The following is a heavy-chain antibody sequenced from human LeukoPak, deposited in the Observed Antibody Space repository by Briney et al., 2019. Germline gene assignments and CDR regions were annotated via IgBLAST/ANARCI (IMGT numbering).Heavy chain of an antibody. CDR2: IGTAGDT. D-gene: IGHD5-12*01. CDR1: GFTFCSYD. CDR3: ARGGYSGYDIYGMDV. Sequence: GGSLRLSCAASGFTFCSYDMHWVRQATGKGLEWVSAIGTAGDTYYPGSVKGRFTISRENAKNSLYLQMNSLRAEDTAVYYCARGGYSGYDIYGMDVWGQGTTVTVSS. V-gene: IGHV3-13*01. J-gene: IGHJ6*02.